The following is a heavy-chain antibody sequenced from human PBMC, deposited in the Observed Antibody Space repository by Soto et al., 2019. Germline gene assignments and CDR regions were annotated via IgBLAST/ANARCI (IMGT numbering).Heavy chain of an antibody. V-gene: IGHV3-49*03. CDR3: TRAVGPIYGDWHFDY. Sequence: GGSLRLSCTASGFTFGDYAMSWFRQAPGKGLEWVGFIRSKAYGGTTEFAASVKGRFTISRDDSKSIAYLQMNSLKTEDTAVYYCTRAVGPIYGDWHFDYWGQGTLVTVSS. J-gene: IGHJ4*02. CDR1: GFTFGDYA. D-gene: IGHD4-17*01. CDR2: IRSKAYGGTT.